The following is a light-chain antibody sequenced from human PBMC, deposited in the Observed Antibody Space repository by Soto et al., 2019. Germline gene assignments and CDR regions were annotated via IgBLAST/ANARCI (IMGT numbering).Light chain of an antibody. CDR1: QSVSSN. CDR2: GAS. Sequence: IVMTQSPATLSVSPWERATLSCRASQSVSSNLAWYQQKPGQAPRLLIYGASTRATGIPARFSGSGSGTEFTLTISSLQPEDFATYYCQQANSFPLTFGGGTKVDIK. J-gene: IGKJ4*01. V-gene: IGKV3-15*01. CDR3: QQANSFPLT.